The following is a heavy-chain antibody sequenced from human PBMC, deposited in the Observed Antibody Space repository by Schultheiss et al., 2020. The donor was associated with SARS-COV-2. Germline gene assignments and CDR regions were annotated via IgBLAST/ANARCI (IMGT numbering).Heavy chain of an antibody. CDR2: ISYDGSNK. J-gene: IGHJ4*02. CDR1: GFTFSSYG. D-gene: IGHD3-22*01. Sequence: GGSLRLSCAASGFTFSSYGMHWVRQAPGKGLEWVAVISYDGSNKYYADSVKGRFTISRDNAKNTLYLQMNSLRAEDTAVYYCARVSEGVVVPNVDYWGQGTLVTVSS. CDR3: ARVSEGVVVPNVDY. V-gene: IGHV3-30*03.